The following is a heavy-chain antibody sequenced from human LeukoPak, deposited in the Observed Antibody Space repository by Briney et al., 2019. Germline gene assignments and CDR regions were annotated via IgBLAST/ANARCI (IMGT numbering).Heavy chain of an antibody. V-gene: IGHV1-8*03. Sequence: ASVKVSCKASGYTFTSYDMNWVRQATGQGLEWMGWMNPNSGNTGYAQKFQGRVSITRNTSISTAYMELSSLRSEDTAVYYCARGRRGPYCGGDCYGTGFDYWGQGTLVTVSS. J-gene: IGHJ4*02. CDR3: ARGRRGPYCGGDCYGTGFDY. CDR1: GYTFTSYD. D-gene: IGHD2-21*02. CDR2: MNPNSGNT.